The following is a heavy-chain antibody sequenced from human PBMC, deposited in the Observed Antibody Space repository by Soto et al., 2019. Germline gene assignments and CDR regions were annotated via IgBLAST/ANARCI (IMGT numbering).Heavy chain of an antibody. CDR1: GFTFSSYA. D-gene: IGHD3-10*01. Sequence: SLRLSCAASGFTFSSYAMHWVRQARGKGLEWVAVISYDGSNKYYADSVKGRFTISRDNSKNTLYLQMNSLRAEDTAVYYCARDSMVRLYYYYYYGMDVWGQGTTVTVSS. J-gene: IGHJ6*02. V-gene: IGHV3-30-3*01. CDR3: ARDSMVRLYYYYYYGMDV. CDR2: ISYDGSNK.